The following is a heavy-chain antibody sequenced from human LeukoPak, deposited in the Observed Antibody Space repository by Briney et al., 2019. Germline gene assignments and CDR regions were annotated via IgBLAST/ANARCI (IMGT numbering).Heavy chain of an antibody. Sequence: PGGSLRLSCAASGLTFSSYAMSWVRQAPGKGLDWVSAISGGGGTTDYAGSVRGRFTISRDNSKNTLHLQMDNLRAEDTAVYYCARGFHFYASGSYSGAFDYWGQGTLVTVSS. CDR3: ARGFHFYASGSYSGAFDY. CDR1: GLTFSSYA. V-gene: IGHV3-23*01. J-gene: IGHJ4*02. D-gene: IGHD3-10*01. CDR2: ISGGGGTT.